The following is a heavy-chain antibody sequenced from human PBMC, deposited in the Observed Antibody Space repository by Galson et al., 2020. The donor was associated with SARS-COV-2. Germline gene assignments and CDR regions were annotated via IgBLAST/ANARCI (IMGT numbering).Heavy chain of an antibody. CDR1: GGSVSSDRYY. D-gene: IGHD3-22*01. J-gene: IGHJ4*02. CDR2: VSYGRGS. V-gene: IGHV4-61*01. CDR3: ARETYDSSGYYYDY. Sequence: SQTLSLTCTVSGGSVSSDRYYWSWIRQPPGKGLEWIGYVSYGRGSSYNPSLKSRVTISVDTYKNQFSLKVSSVTAADTALYYCARETYDSSGYYYDYWGQGTLVTVSS.